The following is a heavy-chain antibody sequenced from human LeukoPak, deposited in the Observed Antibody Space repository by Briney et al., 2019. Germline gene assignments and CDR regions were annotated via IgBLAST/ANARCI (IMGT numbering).Heavy chain of an antibody. CDR3: VRAAPDTRYRHFDF. CDR1: GFIFRSHW. CDR2: IKEDGSEK. J-gene: IGHJ2*01. V-gene: IGHV3-7*04. D-gene: IGHD2-2*02. Sequence: GGSLRLSCAASGFIFRSHWMKWVRQAPGKGLEWVADIKEDGSEKYYEDSVKGRFIISRDNAENSLSLQMSSLRVEDTAVYYCVRAAPDTRYRHFDFWGRGTLVRVSS.